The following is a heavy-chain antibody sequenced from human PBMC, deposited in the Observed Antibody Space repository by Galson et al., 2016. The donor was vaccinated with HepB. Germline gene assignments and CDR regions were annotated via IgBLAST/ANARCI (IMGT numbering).Heavy chain of an antibody. Sequence: SVKVSCKASGYTFTTYGISWVRQAPGQGPEWMGWISTYNGNTNYAQKFQGRVTMTKDTSTSTAYMDLRSLRSDDTAVYYCARDLVRVRDYDILTNLDYWGQGTLVTVSS. CDR2: ISTYNGNT. CDR1: GYTFTTYG. CDR3: ARDLVRVRDYDILTNLDY. J-gene: IGHJ4*02. V-gene: IGHV1-18*04. D-gene: IGHD3-9*01.